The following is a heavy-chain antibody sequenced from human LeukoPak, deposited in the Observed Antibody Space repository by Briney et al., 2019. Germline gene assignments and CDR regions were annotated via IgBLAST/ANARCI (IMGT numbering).Heavy chain of an antibody. J-gene: IGHJ5*02. CDR1: GFTFSSYW. Sequence: GGSLRLSCAASGFTFSSYWMSWVRQAPGKGLEWVANIKQDGSEKYYVDSVKGRFTISRDNAKNSLYLQMNSLRAEDTAVYYCARGHVDTAIGWFDPWGQGTLVTVSS. CDR3: ARGHVDTAIGWFDP. D-gene: IGHD5-18*01. CDR2: IKQDGSEK. V-gene: IGHV3-7*01.